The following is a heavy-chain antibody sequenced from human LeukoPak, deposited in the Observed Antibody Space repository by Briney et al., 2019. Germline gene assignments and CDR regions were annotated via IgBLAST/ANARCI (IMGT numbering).Heavy chain of an antibody. CDR1: GFTVSSNY. J-gene: IGHJ4*02. CDR3: AKDRASTYYDFWSGPYYFDY. V-gene: IGHV3-66*01. CDR2: IYSGGST. D-gene: IGHD3-3*01. Sequence: GGSLRLSCAASGFTVSSNYMSWVRQAPGKGLEWVSVIYSGGSTYYADSVKGRFTISRDNSKNTLYLQMNSLRAEDTAVYYCAKDRASTYYDFWSGPYYFDYWGQGILVTVSS.